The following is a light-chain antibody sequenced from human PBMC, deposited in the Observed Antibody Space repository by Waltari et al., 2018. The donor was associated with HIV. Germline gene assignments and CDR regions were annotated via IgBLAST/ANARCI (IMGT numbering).Light chain of an antibody. V-gene: IGLV2-14*01. CDR1: RGDVGGYNY. CDR3: CSYTTTNNFVL. CDR2: EVN. J-gene: IGLJ2*01. Sequence: QSALTQPASVSGSPGQSITISCTGTRGDVGGYNYVSWYQQYPGKAPKLIIYEVNNRPSGVSDRFSGSKSGNTASLTISGLQAEDEADYYCCSYTTTNNFVLFGGGTKLTVL.